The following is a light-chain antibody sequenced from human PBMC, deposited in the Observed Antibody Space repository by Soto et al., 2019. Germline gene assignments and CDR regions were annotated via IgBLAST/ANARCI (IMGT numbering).Light chain of an antibody. CDR2: DVY. CDR1: SSDVGGYNY. Sequence: QSVLTQPASVSGSPGQSITISCTGTSSDVGGYNYVSWFQQHPGKAPNLMIYDVYRRPSGVSYRFSGSKSGNTASLTISGLQAEDVADYYCSSYTTRSTVVFGGGTKLTVL. CDR3: SSYTTRSTVV. J-gene: IGLJ2*01. V-gene: IGLV2-14*01.